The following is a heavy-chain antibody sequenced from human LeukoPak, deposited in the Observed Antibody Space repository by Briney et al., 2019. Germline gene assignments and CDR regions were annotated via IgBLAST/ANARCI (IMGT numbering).Heavy chain of an antibody. J-gene: IGHJ3*01. Sequence: ASVKVSCKASGDTFSSYYVHWVRQAPGQGLEWMGIMNPSGGSIRYAQKFQGRVTMTRDMYTSTVYMELSSLRSEDTAVYYCARGRHYYESSDYYYEGDGFDVWGQGTMVTVSS. V-gene: IGHV1-46*01. CDR3: ARGRHYYESSDYYYEGDGFDV. D-gene: IGHD3-22*01. CDR1: GDTFSSYY. CDR2: MNPSGGSI.